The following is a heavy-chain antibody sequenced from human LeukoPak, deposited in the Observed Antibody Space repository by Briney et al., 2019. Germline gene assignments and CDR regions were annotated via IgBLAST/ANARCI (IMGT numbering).Heavy chain of an antibody. J-gene: IGHJ6*02. CDR1: RYTFTGYY. Sequence: ASVKVSCKASRYTFTGYYIQWVRQAPGQGLEWMGWINPNSGGTNYAQQFQGRVTMTRDTSISTAYMELSRLRSDDTAVYFCARDHCVSSGCYEDYYYGMDVWGRGTTVTVSS. D-gene: IGHD2-2*01. CDR2: INPNSGGT. CDR3: ARDHCVSSGCYEDYYYGMDV. V-gene: IGHV1-2*02.